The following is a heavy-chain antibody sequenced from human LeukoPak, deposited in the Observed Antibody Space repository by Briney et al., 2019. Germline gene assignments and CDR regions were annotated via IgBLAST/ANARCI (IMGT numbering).Heavy chain of an antibody. CDR1: GFTFSNYA. CDR2: ISSSSSYI. D-gene: IGHD3-22*01. J-gene: IGHJ6*03. Sequence: GGSLRLSCTASGFTFSNYAMSWVRQAPGKGLEWVSSISSSSSYIYYADSVKGRFTISRDNAKNSLYLQMNSLRADDTAVYYCARTDYYDSSGYRQILYYYHYMDVWGKGTTVTISS. CDR3: ARTDYYDSSGYRQILYYYHYMDV. V-gene: IGHV3-21*04.